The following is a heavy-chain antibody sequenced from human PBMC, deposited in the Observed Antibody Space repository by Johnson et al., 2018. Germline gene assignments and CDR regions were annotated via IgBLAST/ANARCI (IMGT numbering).Heavy chain of an antibody. CDR1: GFTFQNYA. J-gene: IGHJ6*02. CDR2: ISWNGDNK. D-gene: IGHD3-10*01. Sequence: VQLVESGGGLVQSGRSLRLSCAASGFTFQNYAMHWVRQTPGKGLEWVSGISWNGDNKGYADSVRGRFTISRDNAKNSLYLQMNSLTAEDTALYYCAKDISPDYDGSGRPSMDVGGQGTTVTVSS. CDR3: AKDISPDYDGSGRPSMDV. V-gene: IGHV3-9*01.